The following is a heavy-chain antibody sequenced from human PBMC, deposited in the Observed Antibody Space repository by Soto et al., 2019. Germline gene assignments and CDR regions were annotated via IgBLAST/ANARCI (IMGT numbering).Heavy chain of an antibody. Sequence: PEETLSLTCAVSGGSISSRDWWNWVRQPPGMGLEWIGEIDHSGNTNYNPSLKSRVTISVDKSKTQFSLKLNSVTAADTAVYYCARSLGTTWSFDPWGQGTLVTVSS. D-gene: IGHD6-13*01. J-gene: IGHJ5*02. CDR3: ARSLGTTWSFDP. CDR1: GGSISSRDW. CDR2: IDHSGNT. V-gene: IGHV4-4*02.